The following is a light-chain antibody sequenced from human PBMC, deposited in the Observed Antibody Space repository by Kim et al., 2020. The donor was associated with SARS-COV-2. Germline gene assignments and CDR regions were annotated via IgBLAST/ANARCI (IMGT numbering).Light chain of an antibody. CDR2: GAS. J-gene: IGKJ2*01. CDR3: HQYNDWPPVDT. Sequence: EIVMTQSPASLSVSPGERATLSCRASQSVSSNLAWYQLKPGRAPRLLIYGASTRATGVPARFSGSGSGTEFTLTISSLQSEDFALYYCHQYNDWPPVDTFGQGTKLEIK. V-gene: IGKV3-15*01. CDR1: QSVSSN.